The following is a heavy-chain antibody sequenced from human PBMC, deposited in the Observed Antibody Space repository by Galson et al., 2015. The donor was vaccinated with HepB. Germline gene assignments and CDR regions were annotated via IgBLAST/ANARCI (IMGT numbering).Heavy chain of an antibody. Sequence: QSGAEVKKPGESLRISCKGSGYSFTSYWINWVRQMPGKGLEWMGRIDPSDSYTDYSPSFQGHVTTSADKPISTAYLQWSSLKASDTAMYYCVRHPPPIKYSSSWYYFDYWGQGTLVTVSS. CDR3: VRHPPPIKYSSSWYYFDY. J-gene: IGHJ4*02. CDR2: IDPSDSYT. CDR1: GYSFTSYW. V-gene: IGHV5-10-1*01. D-gene: IGHD6-13*01.